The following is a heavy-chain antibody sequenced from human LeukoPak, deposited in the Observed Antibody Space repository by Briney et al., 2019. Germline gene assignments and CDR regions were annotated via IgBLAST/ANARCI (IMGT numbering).Heavy chain of an antibody. Sequence: ASVKVSCKASGYTFTGYYMHWVRQASGQGLEWMGWINPNSGGTNYAQKFQGRVTMTRDTSISTAYMELSRLRSDDTAVYYCARAVGSGSRPLYYYGMDVWGQGTTVTVSS. CDR1: GYTFTGYY. CDR3: ARAVGSGSRPLYYYGMDV. D-gene: IGHD3-10*01. CDR2: INPNSGGT. V-gene: IGHV1-2*02. J-gene: IGHJ6*02.